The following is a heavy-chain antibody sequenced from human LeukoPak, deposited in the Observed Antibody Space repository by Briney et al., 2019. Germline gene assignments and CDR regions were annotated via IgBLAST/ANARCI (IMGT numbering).Heavy chain of an antibody. CDR1: GGTFSSYA. Sequence: SVKVSFKASGGTFSSYAISWVRQAPGQGLEWMGGIIPIFGTANHAQKFQGRVTITADKSTSTAYMELSSLRSEDTAVYYCARDREYYYDSSGYYESVRYFDYWGQGTLVTVSS. V-gene: IGHV1-69*06. CDR2: IIPIFGTA. D-gene: IGHD3-22*01. CDR3: ARDREYYYDSSGYYESVRYFDY. J-gene: IGHJ4*02.